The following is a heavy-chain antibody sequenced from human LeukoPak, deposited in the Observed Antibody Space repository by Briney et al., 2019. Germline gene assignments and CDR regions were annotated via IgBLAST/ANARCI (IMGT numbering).Heavy chain of an antibody. CDR3: VRVDTMVRGVINWFDP. J-gene: IGHJ5*02. V-gene: IGHV4-31*03. CDR1: GGSINSVGNY. CDR2: IYYSGNT. D-gene: IGHD3-10*01. Sequence: SETLSLTCTVSGGSINSVGNYWSWVRQYPGKGLEWIGNIYYSGNTYYNPSLNSRLTISVDTSKNQFSLRLDSVTAADTAVYYCVRVDTMVRGVINWFDPWGQGTLVIVSS.